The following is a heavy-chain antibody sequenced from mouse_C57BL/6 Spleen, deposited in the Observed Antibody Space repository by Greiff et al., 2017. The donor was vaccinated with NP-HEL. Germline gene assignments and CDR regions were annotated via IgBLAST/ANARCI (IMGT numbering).Heavy chain of an antibody. CDR3: TRDLYSNYDWYFGV. V-gene: IGHV5-9-1*02. J-gene: IGHJ1*03. Sequence: EVMLVESGEGLVKPGGSLKLSCAAPGFTFSSYAMSWVRQTPEKRLEWVAYISSGGDYIYYADTVKGRFTISRDNARNTLYLQMSSLKSEDTAMYYCTRDLYSNYDWYFGVWGTGATVTVSS. CDR2: ISSGGDYI. D-gene: IGHD2-5*01. CDR1: GFTFSSYA.